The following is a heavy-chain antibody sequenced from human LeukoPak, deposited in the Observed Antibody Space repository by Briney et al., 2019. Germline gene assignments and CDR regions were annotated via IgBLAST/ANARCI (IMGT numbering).Heavy chain of an antibody. CDR2: ISSSGSTI. CDR3: VRDSGGWYDLDS. D-gene: IGHD6-19*01. V-gene: IGHV3-48*03. Sequence: GGSLRLSCAASGFTFSSYEMNWVRQAPGKGLEWVSYISSSGSTIYYADSVKGRFTISRDNAKNSLYLQMNSLRAEDTAVYYCVRDSGGWYDLDSWGQGTLVTVSS. J-gene: IGHJ4*02. CDR1: GFTFSSYE.